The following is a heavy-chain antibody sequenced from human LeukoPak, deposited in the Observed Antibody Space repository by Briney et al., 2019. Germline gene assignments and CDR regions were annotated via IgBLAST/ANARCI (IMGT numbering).Heavy chain of an antibody. V-gene: IGHV1-2*02. D-gene: IGHD6-13*01. CDR2: INPNSGGT. CDR3: ARGSSSWYRGGTSRDRGSGLY. CDR1: GHTFTGYY. J-gene: IGHJ4*02. Sequence: GASVKVSFKASGHTFTGYYMHWVRQAPGQGLEWMGWINPNSGGTNYAQKFQGRGTMTRDTSISTAYMELSRLRSDDTAVYYCARGSSSWYRGGTSRDRGSGLYWGQGTLVTVSS.